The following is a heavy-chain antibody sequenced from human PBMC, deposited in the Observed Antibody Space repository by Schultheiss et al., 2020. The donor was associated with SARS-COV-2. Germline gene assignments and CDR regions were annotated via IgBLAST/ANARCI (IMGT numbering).Heavy chain of an antibody. CDR1: GFTVSSNY. Sequence: GESLKISCAASGFTVSSNYMSWVRQAPGKGLEWVSYISSSGSTIYYADSVKGRFTISRDNAKNSLYLQMNSLRAEDTAVYYCARDSSADAFDIWGQGTMVTVSS. CDR3: ARDSSADAFDI. J-gene: IGHJ3*02. CDR2: ISSSGSTI. V-gene: IGHV3-11*04.